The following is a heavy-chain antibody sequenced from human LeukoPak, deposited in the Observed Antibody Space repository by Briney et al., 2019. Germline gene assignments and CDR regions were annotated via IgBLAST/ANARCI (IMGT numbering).Heavy chain of an antibody. CDR3: VTGRSVWNTVTPFDD. D-gene: IGHD4-17*01. Sequence: SETLSLTCAVSGGSISSSSYYWGWIRQPPGKGLEWIGSIYYSGSTYYNPSLKSRVTISVDTSKNQFSLKLSSVTAADTAVYYCVTGRSVWNTVTPFDDWGQGTLVTVSS. J-gene: IGHJ4*02. CDR2: IYYSGST. CDR1: GGSISSSSYY. V-gene: IGHV4-39*01.